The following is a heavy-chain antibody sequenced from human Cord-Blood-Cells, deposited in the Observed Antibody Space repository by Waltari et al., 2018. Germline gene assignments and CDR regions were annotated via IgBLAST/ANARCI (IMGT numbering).Heavy chain of an antibody. Sequence: QVQLVQSGAEVKKPGSSVKVSCKASGGTFSRSAISWVRQAPGQGLEWMGGIIPIFGTANYAQKFQGRVTITADESTSTAYMELSSLRSEDTAVYYCARAFCSSTSCYRVVWFDPWGQGTLVTVSS. J-gene: IGHJ5*02. CDR3: ARAFCSSTSCYRVVWFDP. D-gene: IGHD2-2*02. CDR2: IIPIFGTA. V-gene: IGHV1-69*12. CDR1: GGTFSRSA.